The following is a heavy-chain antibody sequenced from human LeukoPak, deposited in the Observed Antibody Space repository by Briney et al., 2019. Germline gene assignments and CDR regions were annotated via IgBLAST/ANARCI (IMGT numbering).Heavy chain of an antibody. J-gene: IGHJ4*02. D-gene: IGHD3-10*01. CDR2: MKQSGTP. CDR1: GGSFSAFH. CDR3: ASRPFLYGFRTYFDN. Sequence: PSETLSLTCAVYGGSFSAFHWKWIRQSPAKGLEWLGEMKQSGTPRYNPSLQSRVTISVDKSKNQFSLNVRSVTAADTAVYYCASRPFLYGFRTYFDNWAQGTLVTVSS. V-gene: IGHV4-34*01.